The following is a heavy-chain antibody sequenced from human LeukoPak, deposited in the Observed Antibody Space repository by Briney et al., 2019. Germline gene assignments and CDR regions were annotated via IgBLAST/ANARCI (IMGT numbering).Heavy chain of an antibody. CDR2: INPSGGST. V-gene: IGHV1-46*01. CDR3: ARERVVVAATTYYYYYGMDV. D-gene: IGHD2-15*01. CDR1: GYTFTSYY. Sequence: ASVKVSCKASGYTFTSYYMHWVRQAPGQGLEWMGIINPSGGSTSYAQKFQGRVTMTRDTSTSTAYMELRSLRSDDTAVYYCARERVVVAATTYYYYYGMDVWGQGTTVTVSS. J-gene: IGHJ6*02.